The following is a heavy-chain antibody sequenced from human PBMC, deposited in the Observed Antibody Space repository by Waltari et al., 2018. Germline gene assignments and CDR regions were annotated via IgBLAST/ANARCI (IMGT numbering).Heavy chain of an antibody. V-gene: IGHV1-69*08. D-gene: IGHD7-27*01. CDR3: ARAPSNWGSTSPDDY. Sequence: QVQLVQSGAEVKKPWSSVKISCKASGGTFSRYAIRWLRRDPGPGLEWMGRRLPTFGTANDAQKFQGRVTSTADKSTSTAYMELSSLRSEDTAVYYCARAPSNWGSTSPDDYWGQGTLVTVSS. J-gene: IGHJ4*02. CDR2: RLPTFGTA. CDR1: GGTFSRYA.